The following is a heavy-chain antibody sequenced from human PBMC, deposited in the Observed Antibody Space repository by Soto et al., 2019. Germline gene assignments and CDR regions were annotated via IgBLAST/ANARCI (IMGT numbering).Heavy chain of an antibody. CDR1: GGSISSYY. Sequence: SETLSLTCTVSGGSISSYYWSWIRQPPGKGLEWIGCIYYSGSTNYNPSLKSRVTISVDTSKNQFSLKLSSVTAAATAVYSCARLYYYDSSGYASWGTATLVTVCS. CDR2: IYYSGST. J-gene: IGHJ5*02. V-gene: IGHV4-59*01. D-gene: IGHD3-22*01. CDR3: ARLYYYDSSGYAS.